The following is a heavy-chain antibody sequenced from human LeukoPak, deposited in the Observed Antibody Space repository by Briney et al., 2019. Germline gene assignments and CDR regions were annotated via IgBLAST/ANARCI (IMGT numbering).Heavy chain of an antibody. Sequence: PSETLSLTCTVSGGSISSSSYYWGWIRQPPGKGLEWIGSIYYSGSTYYNPSLKSRVTISVDTSKNQFSLKLSSVTAADTAVYYCARVLDPIVVVTPYGMDVWGQGTTVTISS. V-gene: IGHV4-39*07. J-gene: IGHJ6*02. CDR1: GGSISSSSYY. CDR3: ARVLDPIVVVTPYGMDV. CDR2: IYYSGST. D-gene: IGHD2-21*02.